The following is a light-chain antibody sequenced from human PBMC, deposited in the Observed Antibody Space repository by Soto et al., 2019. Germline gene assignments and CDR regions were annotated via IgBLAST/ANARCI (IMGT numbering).Light chain of an antibody. J-gene: IGLJ3*02. CDR3: SSYTNSDSLA. Sequence: QSALTQPASVSGSPGQSITISCTGSRSDVGGYNYVSWYQQHPGKAPKLIIYDVSNRPSRISNRFSGSKSGNTASLTISGLQAEDEADYYCSSYTNSDSLAFGGGTKVTVL. CDR1: RSDVGGYNY. V-gene: IGLV2-14*03. CDR2: DVS.